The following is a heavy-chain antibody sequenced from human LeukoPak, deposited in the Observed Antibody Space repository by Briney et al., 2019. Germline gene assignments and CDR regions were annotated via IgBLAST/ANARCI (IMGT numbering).Heavy chain of an antibody. CDR2: IYYSGST. V-gene: IGHV4-59*01. D-gene: IGHD6-19*01. CDR1: GGSIRNYF. Sequence: SETLSLTCTVSGGSIRNYFWSWIRQPPGKGLEWIGDIYYSGSTNYDPSLKSRVTTSVDTSKNQFSLKPSSVTAADTAVYYCARGSGSGDSWFDPWGQGTLVTVSS. CDR3: ARGSGSGDSWFDP. J-gene: IGHJ5*02.